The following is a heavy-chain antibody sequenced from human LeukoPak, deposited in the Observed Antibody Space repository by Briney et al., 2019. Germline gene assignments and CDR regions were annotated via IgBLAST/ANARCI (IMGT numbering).Heavy chain of an antibody. CDR1: GFTFSSYA. CDR2: ISYDGSNK. V-gene: IGHV3-30-3*01. CDR3: GKEGGKYYVDD. J-gene: IGHJ4*01. D-gene: IGHD3-16*01. Sequence: GRSLRLSCAASGFTFSSYAMHWVRQAPGKGLEWVAVISYDGSNKYYADSVKGRFTISRDNSKNTLYLQMNSLRVEDTAIYYCGKEGGKYYVDDWGQGTLVIVSS.